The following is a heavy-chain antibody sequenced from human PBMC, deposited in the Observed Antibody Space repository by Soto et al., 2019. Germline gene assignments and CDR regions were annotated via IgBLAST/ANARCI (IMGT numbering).Heavy chain of an antibody. Sequence: QVQLVQSGTEVKKPGSSVKVSCKASGGTFRNYPINWVRQAPGQGLEWMGSIFPLTDIPDYAQNFQARLTISADKSTSTAYMELSSLTADDPAMYFCARGPLVVSNYFESWGQGTLVTVSS. CDR1: GGTFRNYP. J-gene: IGHJ4*02. CDR3: ARGPLVVSNYFES. CDR2: IFPLTDIP. V-gene: IGHV1-69*02.